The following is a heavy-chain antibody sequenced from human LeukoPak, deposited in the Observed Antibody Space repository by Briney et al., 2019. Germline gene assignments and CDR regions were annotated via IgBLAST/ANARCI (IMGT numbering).Heavy chain of an antibody. J-gene: IGHJ4*02. CDR1: GFTFSSYG. V-gene: IGHV3-30*18. D-gene: IGHD3-10*01. Sequence: PGGSLRLSCAASGFTFSSYGMHWVRQAPGKGLEWVAVISYDGSNKYYADSVKGRFTISRDNSKNTLYLQMNSLRTEDTAVYYCAKDEGWFGETFIDYWGQGTLVTVSS. CDR2: ISYDGSNK. CDR3: AKDEGWFGETFIDY.